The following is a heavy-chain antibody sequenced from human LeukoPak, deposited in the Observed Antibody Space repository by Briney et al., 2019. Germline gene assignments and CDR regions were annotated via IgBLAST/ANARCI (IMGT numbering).Heavy chain of an antibody. CDR1: GYSISSGYY. J-gene: IGHJ1*01. CDR2: INHSGST. CDR3: ARGAYYDFWSGSYFFQH. Sequence: SETLSLTCAVSGYSISSGYYWSWIRPPPGKGLEWIGEINHSGSTNYNPSLKSRVTISVDTSKNQFSLKLSSVTAADTAVYYCARGAYYDFWSGSYFFQHWGQGTLVTVSS. V-gene: IGHV4-34*01. D-gene: IGHD3-3*01.